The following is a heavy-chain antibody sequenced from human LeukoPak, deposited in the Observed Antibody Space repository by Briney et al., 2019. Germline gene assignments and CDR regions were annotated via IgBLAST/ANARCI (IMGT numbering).Heavy chain of an antibody. J-gene: IGHJ4*02. CDR3: ARIPGVLTMVRGATDY. CDR1: GGSISSSSYY. V-gene: IGHV4-39*07. CDR2: IYYSGST. Sequence: SETLSLTCTVSGGSISSSSYYWGWIRQPPGKGLEWIGSIYYSGSTYYNPSLKSRVTISVDTSKNQFSLKLSSVTAADTAVYYCARIPGVLTMVRGATDYWGQGTLVTVSS. D-gene: IGHD3-10*01.